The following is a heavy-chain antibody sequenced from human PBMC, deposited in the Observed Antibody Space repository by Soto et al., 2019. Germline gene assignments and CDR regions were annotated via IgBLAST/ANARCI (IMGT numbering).Heavy chain of an antibody. CDR1: GGSVSSGSYY. V-gene: IGHV4-61*01. CDR3: ARDKTIFGVVNWFDP. Sequence: QVQLQESGPGLVKPSETLSLTCTVSGGSVSSGSYYWSWIRQPPGKGLEWIGYIYYSGSTNYNPPPKSRVTISVDTSKNQFSLKLSSVTAADTAVYYCARDKTIFGVVNWFDPWGQGTLVTVSS. CDR2: IYYSGST. D-gene: IGHD3-3*01. J-gene: IGHJ5*02.